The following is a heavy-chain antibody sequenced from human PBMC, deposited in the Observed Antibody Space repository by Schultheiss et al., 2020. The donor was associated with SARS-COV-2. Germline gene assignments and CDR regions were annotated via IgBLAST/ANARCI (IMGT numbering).Heavy chain of an antibody. Sequence: GGSLRLSCAASGFTFSSYAMHWVRQAPGKGLEYVSAISSNGGSTYYADSVKGRFTISRDNSKNTLYLQMGSLRAEDMAVYYCARLERGGWFDPWGQGTLVTVSS. CDR2: ISSNGGST. V-gene: IGHV3-64*02. J-gene: IGHJ5*02. CDR1: GFTFSSYA. D-gene: IGHD3-16*01. CDR3: ARLERGGWFDP.